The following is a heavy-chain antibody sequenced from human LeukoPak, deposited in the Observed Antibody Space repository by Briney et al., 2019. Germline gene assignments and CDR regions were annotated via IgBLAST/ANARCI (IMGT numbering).Heavy chain of an antibody. D-gene: IGHD3-10*01. CDR3: GKDISAGGMDV. J-gene: IGHJ6*02. V-gene: IGHV3-48*04. CDR2: ISSSSSTI. Sequence: GGSLRLSCAASGFTFSSYSMNWVRQAPGKGLEWVSYISSSSSTIYYADSVKGRFTISRDNAKNSLYLQMNSLRAEDTALYYCGKDISAGGMDVWGQGTTVTVSS. CDR1: GFTFSSYS.